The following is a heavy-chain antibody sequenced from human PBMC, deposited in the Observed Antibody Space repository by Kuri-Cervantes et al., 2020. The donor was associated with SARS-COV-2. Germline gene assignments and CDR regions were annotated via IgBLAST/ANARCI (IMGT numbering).Heavy chain of an antibody. CDR3: ARDASMGGFAP. Sequence: GESLKISCAASGFTFSSYSMNWVRQAPGKGLEWVSSISSSSSYIYYADSVKGRFTISRDNAKNSLYLQMNSLRAEDTAVYYCARDASMGGFAPWGPGTLVTVSS. J-gene: IGHJ5*02. D-gene: IGHD5-12*01. V-gene: IGHV3-21*01. CDR2: ISSSSSYI. CDR1: GFTFSSYS.